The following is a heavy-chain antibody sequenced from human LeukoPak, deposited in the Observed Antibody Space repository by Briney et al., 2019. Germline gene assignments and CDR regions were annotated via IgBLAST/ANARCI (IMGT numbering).Heavy chain of an antibody. V-gene: IGHV3-23*01. D-gene: IGHD6-19*01. CDR2: ISGSGGST. CDR1: GFTFSSYG. CDR3: AKDGAVAGTFDY. Sequence: GGSLRLSCTASGFTFSSYGMSWVRQAPGKGLEWVSAISGSGGSTYYADSVKGRFTISRDNSKNTLYLQMNSLRAEDTAVYYCAKDGAVAGTFDYWGQGTLVTVSS. J-gene: IGHJ4*02.